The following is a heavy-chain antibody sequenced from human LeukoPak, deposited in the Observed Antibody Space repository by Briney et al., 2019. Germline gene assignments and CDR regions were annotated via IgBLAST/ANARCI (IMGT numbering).Heavy chain of an antibody. CDR3: ARWYCGGDCYSGYYFDY. CDR2: INPNSGGT. Sequence: GASVKVSCKASGYTFTGYYMHWVRQAPGQGLEWMGWINPNSGGTNYAQKFQGRVTMTRDTSISTAYMELSRLRSDDTAVYYCARWYCGGDCYSGYYFDYWGQGTLVTVSS. V-gene: IGHV1-2*02. J-gene: IGHJ4*02. CDR1: GYTFTGYY. D-gene: IGHD2-21*02.